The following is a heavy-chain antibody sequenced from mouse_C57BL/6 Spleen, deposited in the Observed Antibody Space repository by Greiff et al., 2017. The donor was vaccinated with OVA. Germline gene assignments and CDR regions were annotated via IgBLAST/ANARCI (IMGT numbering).Heavy chain of an antibody. Sequence: QVQLQQSGAELAKPGASVKLSCKASGYTFTSYWMHWVKQSPEKGLEWIGYINPSSGYTKYKQKFKDKATLTANNSSSTAYMQLSSLTYEDSAVYYCAREGNYYAMDYWGQGTSVTVSS. CDR1: GYTFTSYW. V-gene: IGHV1-7*01. D-gene: IGHD2-1*01. J-gene: IGHJ4*01. CDR3: AREGNYYAMDY. CDR2: INPSSGYT.